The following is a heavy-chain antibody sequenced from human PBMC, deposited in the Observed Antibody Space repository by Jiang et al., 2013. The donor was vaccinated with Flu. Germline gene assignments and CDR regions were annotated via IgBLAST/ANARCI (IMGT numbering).Heavy chain of an antibody. V-gene: IGHV1-69*06. CDR3: ATGPTRSRSGYSALNYWYFDL. D-gene: IGHD3-22*01. CDR1: GGTFSSYA. J-gene: IGHJ2*01. CDR2: IIPIFGTA. Sequence: SSVKVSCKASGGTFSSYAISWVRQAPGQGLEWMGGIIPIFGTANYAQKFQGRVTMTEDTSTDTAYMELSSLRSEDTAVYYCATGPTRSRSGYSALNYWYFDLWGRGTLVTVSS.